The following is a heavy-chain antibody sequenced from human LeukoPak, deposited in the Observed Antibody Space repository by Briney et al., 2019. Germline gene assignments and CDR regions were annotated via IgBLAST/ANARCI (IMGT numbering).Heavy chain of an antibody. Sequence: GGSLRLSCAASGFTFNNYWIHWVRQVPGKGLVWVSRINNDGSSASYVDSVKGRFTISRDNAKNALFLQMNSLRAEDTAVYYCARRGTGHGMDVWGQGTTVIVSS. V-gene: IGHV3-74*01. J-gene: IGHJ6*02. CDR2: INNDGSSA. CDR1: GFTFNNYW. D-gene: IGHD1-1*01. CDR3: ARRGTGHGMDV.